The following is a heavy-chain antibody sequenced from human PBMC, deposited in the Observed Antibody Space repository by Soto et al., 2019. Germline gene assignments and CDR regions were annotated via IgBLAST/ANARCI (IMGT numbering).Heavy chain of an antibody. V-gene: IGHV3-74*01. J-gene: IGHJ6*03. Sequence: PGGSLRLSCAASGFTFSSSWMHWVRRAPGKGLVWVSRINSDGSSTTYADSVKGRFTISRDNAKNTLYLQMNSLRAEDTAVYYCASTIFGVVHTYYYYYYMDVWGKGTTVTVSS. CDR2: INSDGSST. D-gene: IGHD3-3*01. CDR1: GFTFSSSW. CDR3: ASTIFGVVHTYYYYYYMDV.